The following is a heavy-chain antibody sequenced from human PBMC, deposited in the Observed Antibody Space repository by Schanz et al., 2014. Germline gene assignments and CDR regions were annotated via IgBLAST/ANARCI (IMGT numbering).Heavy chain of an antibody. CDR3: AKDFVPLVQQLIRSGGAHLDH. D-gene: IGHD6-13*01. Sequence: QVQLVESGGSVVQPGRSLRLSCAASGFTFSNYGLVWVRQAPGKGLEWLAVISYDGSDKFHADSVKGRFTISRDNSKNTLYLQMNSLRVEDTAVYYCAKDFVPLVQQLIRSGGAHLDHWGQGTLVTVSS. CDR2: ISYDGSDK. CDR1: GFTFSNYG. V-gene: IGHV3-30*18. J-gene: IGHJ4*02.